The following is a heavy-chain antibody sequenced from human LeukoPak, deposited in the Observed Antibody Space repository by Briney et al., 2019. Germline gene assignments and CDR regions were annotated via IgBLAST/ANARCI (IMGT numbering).Heavy chain of an antibody. Sequence: SETLSLTCTVSGVSISSYYWSWIRQPPGKGLERIGCIYHRGSTNYNPSLKSRVTISLDTSKNQFSLKLSSVTAADTAVYYCARDRGYSYGWPMDVWGKGTTVTVSS. CDR2: IYHRGST. V-gene: IGHV4-59*01. D-gene: IGHD5-18*01. CDR1: GVSISSYY. CDR3: ARDRGYSYGWPMDV. J-gene: IGHJ6*03.